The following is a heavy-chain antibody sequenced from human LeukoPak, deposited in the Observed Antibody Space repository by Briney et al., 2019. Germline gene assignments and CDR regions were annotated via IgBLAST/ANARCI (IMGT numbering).Heavy chain of an antibody. CDR2: IYYSGST. CDR1: GGSISSYY. CDR3: ASLGYCSSTSCYGDY. V-gene: IGHV4-59*01. D-gene: IGHD2-2*01. Sequence: SETLSLTCTVSGGSISSYYWSWIRQPPGKGLEWMWHIYYSGSTNYNPSLKSRVTISVDTSKNQFSLKLSSVTAADTAVYYCASLGYCSSTSCYGDYWGQGTLVTVSS. J-gene: IGHJ4*02.